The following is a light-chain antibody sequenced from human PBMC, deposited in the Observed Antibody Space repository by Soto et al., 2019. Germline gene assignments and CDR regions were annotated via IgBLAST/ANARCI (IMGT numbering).Light chain of an antibody. J-gene: IGKJ4*01. Sequence: EIVLTQSPATLSLSPGDRATLYCRASQSIAGYLVWSQQKPGQAPRLLIYDASNRATGIPARFSGSGSGTDFTLTISSLEPEDFAVYYCQQRTNWPPAVTFGGGTKVEIK. CDR3: QQRTNWPPAVT. CDR1: QSIAGY. CDR2: DAS. V-gene: IGKV3-11*01.